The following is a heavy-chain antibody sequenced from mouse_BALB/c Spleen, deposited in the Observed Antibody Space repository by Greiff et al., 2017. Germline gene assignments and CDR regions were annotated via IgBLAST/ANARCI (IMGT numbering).Heavy chain of an antibody. CDR3: AECNYNY. CDR1: GFNIKDTY. CDR2: IDPANGNT. D-gene: IGHD2-1*01. V-gene: IGHV14-3*02. Sequence: VQLKESGAELVKPGASVKLSCTASGFNIKDTYMHWVKQRPEQGLEWIGRIDPANGNTKYDPKFQGKATITADTSSNTAYLQLSSLTSEDTAVYYCAECNYNYWGQGTTLTVAA. J-gene: IGHJ2*01.